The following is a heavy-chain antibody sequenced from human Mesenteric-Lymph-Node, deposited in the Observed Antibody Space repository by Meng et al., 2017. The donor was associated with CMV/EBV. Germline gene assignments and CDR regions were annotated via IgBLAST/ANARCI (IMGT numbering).Heavy chain of an antibody. V-gene: IGHV3-23*01. J-gene: IGHJ5*02. CDR1: GFTFSSYA. D-gene: IGHD7-27*01. CDR2: LSGSGDST. Sequence: GESLKISCAASGFTFSSYAMSWVRQAPGKGLEWVSVLSGSGDSTYYIDSVKGRFTISRDNPKNTLYLEMNSLRAEDTAVYSCAQITGVWFDPWGQGTLVTVSS. CDR3: AQITGVWFDP.